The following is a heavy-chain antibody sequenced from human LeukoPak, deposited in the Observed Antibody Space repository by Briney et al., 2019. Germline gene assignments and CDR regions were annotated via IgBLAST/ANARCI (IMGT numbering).Heavy chain of an antibody. CDR3: ARHGVREMATIFYFDY. J-gene: IGHJ4*02. CDR1: GDSITSSAFY. CDR2: IYYSGST. Sequence: PSETLSLTCTVSGDSITSSAFYWGWIRQAPGKGLEWIGYIYYSGSTNDNPSLKSRVTISVDTSKNQFSLKLSSVTAADTAVYYCARHGVREMATIFYFDYWGQGTLVTVSS. V-gene: IGHV4-61*05. D-gene: IGHD5-24*01.